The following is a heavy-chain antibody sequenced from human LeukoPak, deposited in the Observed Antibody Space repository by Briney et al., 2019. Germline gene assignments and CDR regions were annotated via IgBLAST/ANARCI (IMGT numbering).Heavy chain of an antibody. J-gene: IGHJ4*02. CDR3: ARRVAGYHFDY. CDR1: TLTFSNYP. D-gene: IGHD6-19*01. V-gene: IGHV3-23*01. Sequence: GGSLRLSCAASTLTFSNYPMSWVRQAPEKGLEWVASIIGSGGSTFYADSVKGRVTISRDNSKNTLYLQMHSLRAEDTAVYHCARRVAGYHFDYWGQGTLVTVSS. CDR2: IIGSGGST.